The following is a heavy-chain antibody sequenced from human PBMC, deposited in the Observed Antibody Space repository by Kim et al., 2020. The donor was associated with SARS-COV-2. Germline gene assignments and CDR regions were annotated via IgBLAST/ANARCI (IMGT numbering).Heavy chain of an antibody. V-gene: IGHV4-34*01. Sequence: SETLSLTCAVYGGSFSGYYWSWIRQPPGKGLEWIGEINHSGSTNYNPSLKSRVTISVDTSKNQFSLKLSSVTAADTAVYYCARDYSSGWYSYWGQGTLVTVSS. CDR1: GGSFSGYY. J-gene: IGHJ4*02. CDR2: INHSGST. CDR3: ARDYSSGWYSY. D-gene: IGHD6-19*01.